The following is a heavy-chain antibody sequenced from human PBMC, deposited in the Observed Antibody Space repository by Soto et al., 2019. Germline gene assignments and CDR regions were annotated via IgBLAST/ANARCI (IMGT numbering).Heavy chain of an antibody. CDR2: ISGSGGST. Sequence: HPGGSLRLSCAASGFTFSSYAMSWVRQAPGKGLEWVSAISGSGGSTYYADSVKGRFTISRDNSKNTLYLQMNSLRAEDTAVYYCAKDPGSVVAAAGKGSWGQGTLVTVSS. V-gene: IGHV3-23*01. CDR3: AKDPGSVVAAAGKGS. CDR1: GFTFSSYA. J-gene: IGHJ5*02. D-gene: IGHD6-13*01.